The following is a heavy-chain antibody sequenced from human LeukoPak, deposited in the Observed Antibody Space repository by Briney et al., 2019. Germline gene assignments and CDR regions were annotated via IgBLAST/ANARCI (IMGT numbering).Heavy chain of an antibody. CDR1: GFNFNIYA. D-gene: IGHD2-2*01. CDR2: ISGNGDTT. J-gene: IGHJ4*02. V-gene: IGHV3-64*01. CDR3: ARGLGYCSRTSCYPDY. Sequence: PGGSLRLSCAASGFNFNIYAMFWVRQAPGKGLEYVSAISGNGDTTYYANSVKGGFTISRDNSKNTLYLQMGSLRAEDMAVYYCARGLGYCSRTSCYPDYWGQGALVTVSS.